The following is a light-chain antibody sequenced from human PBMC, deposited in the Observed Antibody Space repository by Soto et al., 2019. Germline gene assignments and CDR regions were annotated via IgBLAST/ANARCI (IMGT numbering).Light chain of an antibody. CDR2: DTS. J-gene: IGKJ4*01. CDR3: QQYEIWPLT. CDR1: QSVHNN. Sequence: EVVMTQSPATLSVSPGDRATLSCRASQSVHNNLAWYQQKPGQAPRLLIFDTSTRATDIPIRFTGGGSGTKFTLNIRHLQSEGSAVYYRQQYEIWPLTFRGGNKVEIK. V-gene: IGKV3-15*01.